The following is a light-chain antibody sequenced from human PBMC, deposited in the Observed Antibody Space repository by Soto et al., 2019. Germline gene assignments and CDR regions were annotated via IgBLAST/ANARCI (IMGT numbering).Light chain of an antibody. J-gene: IGLJ3*02. CDR2: GNS. CDR3: QSYDSSLSGWV. CDR1: SSNIGAGYD. V-gene: IGLV1-40*01. Sequence: QAVVTQPPSVSGAPGQRVTISCTGSSSNIGAGYDVHWYQQLPGTAPKLLIYGNSNRLSGVTDRFSGSKSGTSASLAITGLQAEDEADYYCQSYDSSLSGWVFGGGTQLTVL.